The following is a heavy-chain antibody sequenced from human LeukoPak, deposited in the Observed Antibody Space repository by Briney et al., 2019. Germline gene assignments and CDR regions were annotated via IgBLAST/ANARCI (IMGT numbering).Heavy chain of an antibody. CDR1: GFTFSGYA. D-gene: IGHD6-19*01. CDR3: ARDYPEQWLVPDY. J-gene: IGHJ4*02. Sequence: GGSLRLSCAASGFTFSGYAMSWVRQAPGKGLEWVSLITGSGATTYYADSVKGRFTISRDNAKNSLYLQMNSLRAEDTAVYYCARDYPEQWLVPDYWGQGTLVTVSS. V-gene: IGHV3-23*01. CDR2: ITGSGATT.